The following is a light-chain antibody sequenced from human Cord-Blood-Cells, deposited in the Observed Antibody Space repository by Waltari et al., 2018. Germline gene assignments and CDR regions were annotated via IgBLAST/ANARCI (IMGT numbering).Light chain of an antibody. Sequence: SYELTQPSSVSVSPGQTARITCSGDVLAKKIKYARWFQQKPGQAPVLVIYKDSERPSGIPERFSGSSSGTTVTLTISGAQVEDEADYYCYSAADNNVVFGGGTKLTVL. CDR3: YSAADNNVV. CDR2: KDS. V-gene: IGLV3-27*01. CDR1: VLAKKIKY. J-gene: IGLJ2*01.